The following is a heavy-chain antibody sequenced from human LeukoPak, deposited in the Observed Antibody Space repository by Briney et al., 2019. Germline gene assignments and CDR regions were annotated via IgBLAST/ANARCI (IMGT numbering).Heavy chain of an antibody. CDR3: ARGGGVAVADYFFDY. CDR2: INHSGST. V-gene: IGHV4-34*01. CDR1: GESFSNYF. Sequence: PSETLSLTCAVYGESFSNYFWSWVRQPPGKGPDWIGEINHSGSTNNNPSLKSRVTVSVDTAKNQVSLKLTSVTAADTAVYYCARGGGVAVADYFFDYWGQGTLVTVSS. J-gene: IGHJ4*02. D-gene: IGHD6-19*01.